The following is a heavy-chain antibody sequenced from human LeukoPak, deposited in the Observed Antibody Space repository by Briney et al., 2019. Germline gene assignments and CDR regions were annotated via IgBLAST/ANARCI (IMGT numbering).Heavy chain of an antibody. J-gene: IGHJ3*02. CDR2: IYPSGST. Sequence: SETLSLTCAVSGGSISSSNWWSWVRQPPGKGLEWIGEIYPSGSTSYNPSLQSRVTISVDKSKNQFSLKLSSVTAADTAVYYCAKSNGYGLVDIWGQGTMVTVSS. CDR3: AKSNGYGLVDI. CDR1: GGSISSSNW. D-gene: IGHD3-10*01. V-gene: IGHV4-4*02.